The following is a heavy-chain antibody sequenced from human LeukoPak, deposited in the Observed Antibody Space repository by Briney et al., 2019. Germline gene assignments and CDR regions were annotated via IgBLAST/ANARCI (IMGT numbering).Heavy chain of an antibody. V-gene: IGHV1-8*03. D-gene: IGHD1-26*01. Sequence: ASVKVSCKASGYTFTSYDINWVRQAPGQGLEWMGWMNPNSGNTGYAQKFQGRVTITRNTSISTAYMELRSLRSEDTAVYYCARSHSSGSRLPLDYWGQGTLVTVSS. CDR1: GYTFTSYD. J-gene: IGHJ4*02. CDR3: ARSHSSGSRLPLDY. CDR2: MNPNSGNT.